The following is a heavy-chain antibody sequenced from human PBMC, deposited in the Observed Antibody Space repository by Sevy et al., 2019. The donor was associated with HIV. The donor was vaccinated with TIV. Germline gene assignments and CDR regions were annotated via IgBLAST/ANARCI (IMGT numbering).Heavy chain of an antibody. Sequence: GGSLRLSCAASRFTFKTYWMSWVRQAPGKGLEWVGNIKEDGSAKYYADSVRGRFTISRDNAKNSLYLQMSSLRVEDTAVYYCARDSPGYGGYSYWGQRTLVTVS. J-gene: IGHJ4*01. CDR2: IKEDGSAK. V-gene: IGHV3-7*01. CDR1: RFTFKTYW. D-gene: IGHD1-26*01. CDR3: ARDSPGYGGYSY.